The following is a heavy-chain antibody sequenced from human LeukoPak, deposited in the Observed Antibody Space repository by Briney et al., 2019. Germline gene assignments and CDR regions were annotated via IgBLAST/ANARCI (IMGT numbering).Heavy chain of an antibody. Sequence: GGSLRLSCAASGFTFSSYSMNWVRQAPGKGLEWVSYISSSSSTIYYADSVKGRFTISRDNAKNSLYLQMNSLRAEDTAVYYCARVLPYCSSTSCYWARHYYYYGMDVWGQGTTVTVSS. V-gene: IGHV3-48*01. CDR3: ARVLPYCSSTSCYWARHYYYYGMDV. D-gene: IGHD2-2*01. CDR1: GFTFSSYS. J-gene: IGHJ6*02. CDR2: ISSSSSTI.